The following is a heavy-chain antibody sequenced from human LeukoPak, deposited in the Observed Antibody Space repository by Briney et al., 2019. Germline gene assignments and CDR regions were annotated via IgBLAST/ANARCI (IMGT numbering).Heavy chain of an antibody. Sequence: GGSLRLSCAASGFTFSSYGMHWVRQAPGKGLEWVAFIRYDGSNKYYADSVKGRFTISRDNAKNSLYLQMNSLRAEDTAVYYCARGLYSGSYRYRDYYYYMDVWGKGTTVTISS. J-gene: IGHJ6*03. D-gene: IGHD1-26*01. CDR2: IRYDGSNK. CDR3: ARGLYSGSYRYRDYYYYMDV. V-gene: IGHV3-30*02. CDR1: GFTFSSYG.